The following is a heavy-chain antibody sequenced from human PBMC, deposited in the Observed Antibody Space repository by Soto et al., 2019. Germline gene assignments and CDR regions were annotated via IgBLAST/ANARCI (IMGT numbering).Heavy chain of an antibody. Sequence: QVQLVQSGAEVKKPGASVKVSCKASGYTFTSYAMHWVRQAPGQRLEWMGWINAGNGNTKYSQKFQGRVTITRDTSASTAYMELSSLRSEDTAVYYCARDPPPKYSISPNYYFDYWGQGTLVTVSS. D-gene: IGHD6-13*01. CDR1: GYTFTSYA. CDR3: ARDPPPKYSISPNYYFDY. J-gene: IGHJ4*02. V-gene: IGHV1-3*01. CDR2: INAGNGNT.